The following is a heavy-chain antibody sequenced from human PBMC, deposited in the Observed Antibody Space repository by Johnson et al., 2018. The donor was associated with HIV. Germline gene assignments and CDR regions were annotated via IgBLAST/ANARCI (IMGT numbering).Heavy chain of an antibody. CDR2: ISYDGSNK. J-gene: IGHJ3*02. CDR1: GFSFSSYA. D-gene: IGHD6-13*01. CDR3: AKDYSSSWPYDAFDI. V-gene: IGHV3-30*04. Sequence: QVQLVESGGGVVQPGKSLSLSCVASGFSFSSYAMHWVRQAPGKGLEWVAVISYDGSNKYYADSVQGRFTMSRDNSKKPLYLQMNSLRAEDTALYYCAKDYSSSWPYDAFDIWGQGTMVTVSS.